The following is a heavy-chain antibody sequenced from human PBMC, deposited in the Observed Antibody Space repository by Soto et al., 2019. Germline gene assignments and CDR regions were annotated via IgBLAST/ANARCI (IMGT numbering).Heavy chain of an antibody. V-gene: IGHV3-23*01. D-gene: IGHD3-10*01. CDR1: GFTFSSYA. CDR3: ETSNVLWFGELKA. J-gene: IGHJ5*02. Sequence: EVQLLESGGGLVQPGGSLRLSCAASGFTFSSYAMSWVRQAPGKGLEWVSAISGSGGSTYYADSVKGRFTISRDNSKNTLYLQMNSLRAEDTAVYYCETSNVLWFGELKAWGQGTLVTVSS. CDR2: ISGSGGST.